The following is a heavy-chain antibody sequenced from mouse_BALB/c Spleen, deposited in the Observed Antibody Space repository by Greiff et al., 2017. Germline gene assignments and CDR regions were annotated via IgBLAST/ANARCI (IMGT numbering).Heavy chain of an antibody. CDR2: INPYNGAT. Sequence: EVQLQQSGPELVKPGASVKISCKASGYSFTGYYMHWVKQRHVKSLEWIGRINPYNGATSYNQNFKDKASLTVDKSSSTAYMELHSLTSEDSAVYYCARGLWQLGYFDVWGAGTTVTVSS. V-gene: IGHV1-31*01. D-gene: IGHD2-1*01. CDR1: GYSFTGYY. J-gene: IGHJ1*01. CDR3: ARGLWQLGYFDV.